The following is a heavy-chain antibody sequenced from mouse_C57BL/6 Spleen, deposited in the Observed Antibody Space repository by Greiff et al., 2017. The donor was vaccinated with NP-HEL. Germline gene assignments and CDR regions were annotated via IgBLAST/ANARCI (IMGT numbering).Heavy chain of an antibody. CDR3: ARFYYHYAMDY. V-gene: IGHV1-61*01. CDR1: GYTFTSYW. D-gene: IGHD2-1*01. CDR2: IYPSDSET. J-gene: IGHJ4*01. Sequence: QVQLQQPGAELVRPGSSVKLSCKASGYTFTSYWMDWVKQRPGQGLEWIGNIYPSDSETHYNQKFKDKATLTVDKSSSTAYMQLSSLTSEDSAVYYCARFYYHYAMDYWGQGTSVTVSS.